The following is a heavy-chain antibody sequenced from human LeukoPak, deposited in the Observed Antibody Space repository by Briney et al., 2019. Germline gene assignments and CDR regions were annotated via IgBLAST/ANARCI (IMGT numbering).Heavy chain of an antibody. CDR3: TRRAARWQFDL. J-gene: IGHJ2*01. D-gene: IGHD5-24*01. Sequence: GRSLRLSCAVSGFNFDDYAMHWVRHAPGRGLEWVSGINWKTGNGIYADSVKGRFTISRDNAENSLYLQMSSLRAEDTALYYCTRRAARWQFDLWGRGTLLTVSS. CDR1: GFNFDDYA. V-gene: IGHV3-9*01. CDR2: INWKTGNG.